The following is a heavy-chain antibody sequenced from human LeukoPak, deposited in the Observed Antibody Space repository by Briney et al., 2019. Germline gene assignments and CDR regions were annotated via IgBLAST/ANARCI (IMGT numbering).Heavy chain of an antibody. CDR2: IRSKTFGGTT. D-gene: IGHD6-13*01. V-gene: IGHV3-49*04. J-gene: IGHJ4*02. CDR1: GFPFSNAW. Sequence: GGSLRLSCAASGFPFSNAWMSWVRQAPGKGLEWVGFIRSKTFGGTTEYAASVKDRFTISRDDSKNIAYLQMNSLKTEDTAVYYCSRAYSSSWYDLYYFDFWGQGSLVTVSS. CDR3: SRAYSSSWYDLYYFDF.